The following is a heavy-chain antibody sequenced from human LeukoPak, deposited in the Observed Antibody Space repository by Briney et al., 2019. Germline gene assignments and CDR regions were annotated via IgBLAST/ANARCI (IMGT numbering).Heavy chain of an antibody. J-gene: IGHJ5*02. CDR2: MNPNSGNT. CDR3: ARQDVSGYSSSWYDVFVWFDP. D-gene: IGHD6-13*01. V-gene: IGHV1-8*01. CDR1: GYTFTSYD. Sequence: VASVTVSFTSSGYTFTSYDMNWVRQATGQGLEWMGWMNPNSGNTGYAQKFQGRVTMTRNTSISTAYMELSSLRSEDTAVYYCARQDVSGYSSSWYDVFVWFDPWGQGTLVTVSS.